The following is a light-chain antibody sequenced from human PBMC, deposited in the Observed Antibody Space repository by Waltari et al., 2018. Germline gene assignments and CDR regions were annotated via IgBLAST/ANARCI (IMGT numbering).Light chain of an antibody. CDR1: QSVSSN. V-gene: IGKV3-15*01. CDR3: QQYNKWPSYT. Sequence: EIVMTQSPATLSLSPGERATLSCRASQSVSSNLAWYQQKPGQATRLLIYDASTRATGIPARFSGSGSGTEFTLTISSLQSEDFAVYYCQQYNKWPSYTFGQGTKVEIK. J-gene: IGKJ2*01. CDR2: DAS.